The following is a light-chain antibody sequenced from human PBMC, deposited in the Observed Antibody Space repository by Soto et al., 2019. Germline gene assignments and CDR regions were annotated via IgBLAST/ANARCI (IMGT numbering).Light chain of an antibody. CDR3: TSYTSSNTVV. V-gene: IGLV2-14*01. CDR1: SSDVGGYNY. J-gene: IGLJ2*01. Sequence: HSALTQPASVSGSPGQSITISCTGTSSDVGGYNYVSWYQHHPGKAPKLMIYEVTNRPSGVSNRFSGSKSGNTASLTISGLQAEDEADYYCTSYTSSNTVVFGGGTKLTVL. CDR2: EVT.